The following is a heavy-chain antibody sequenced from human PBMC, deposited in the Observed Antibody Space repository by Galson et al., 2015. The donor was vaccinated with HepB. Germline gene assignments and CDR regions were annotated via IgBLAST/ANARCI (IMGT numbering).Heavy chain of an antibody. J-gene: IGHJ2*01. V-gene: IGHV4-59*01. CDR2: TYHGGST. Sequence: ETLSLTCTVSGGSISSYYWSWIRQPPGKGLEWIGYTYHGGSTDYNPSLKSRVSISVDTSRTQFSLKLSSVTAADTAVYYCASGFSSSWYGWYFDLWGRGTPVTVSS. CDR1: GGSISSYY. CDR3: ASGFSSSWYGWYFDL. D-gene: IGHD6-13*01.